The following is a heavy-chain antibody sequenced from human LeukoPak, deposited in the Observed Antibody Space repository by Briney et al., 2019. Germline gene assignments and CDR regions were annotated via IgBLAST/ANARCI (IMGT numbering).Heavy chain of an antibody. CDR3: ARDDSSGQGG. D-gene: IGHD3-22*01. CDR2: ISSSGRII. CDR1: GFTFSDYY. V-gene: IGHV3-11*01. J-gene: IGHJ4*02. Sequence: PGGSLRLSCAASGFTFSDYYMSWIRPAPGKGVEWVSYISSSGRIIYYADSVKGRFTISRDNAKNALYLQMNRLRAEDTAVYYCARDDSSGQGGWGQGTLVTVCS.